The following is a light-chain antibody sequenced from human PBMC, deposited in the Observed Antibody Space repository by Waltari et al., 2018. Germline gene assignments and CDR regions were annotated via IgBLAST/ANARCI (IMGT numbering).Light chain of an antibody. J-gene: IGKJ1*01. CDR3: QQYDSYPLA. Sequence: DIQMTQPPSTLSASVGDRVTITCRASQSISSWLAWYQQKPGKAPKILIYKASNSESGVPSRFSGSGSGTEFTLTISSLQPDDFATYYCQQYDSYPLAFGQGTKVEIK. CDR2: KAS. CDR1: QSISSW. V-gene: IGKV1-5*03.